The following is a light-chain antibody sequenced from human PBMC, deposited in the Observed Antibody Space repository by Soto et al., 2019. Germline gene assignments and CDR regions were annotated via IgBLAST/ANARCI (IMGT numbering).Light chain of an antibody. J-gene: IGLJ3*02. Sequence: QSALSQPASVSGSPGQTITISCTGTSTDVGGYNAVSWYQQHPGRAPKLVIYKVSDRPSGVSTRFSASKSGNTASLTISGLQAEDEADYYCSSYSTTTTPQWVFGGGTKLPS. CDR3: SSYSTTTTPQWV. CDR2: KVS. CDR1: STDVGGYNA. V-gene: IGLV2-14*01.